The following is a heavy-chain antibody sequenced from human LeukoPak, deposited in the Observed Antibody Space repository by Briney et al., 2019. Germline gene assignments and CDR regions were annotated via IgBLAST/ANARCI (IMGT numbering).Heavy chain of an antibody. CDR1: GFTFSSYS. CDR3: ARGGGLDV. V-gene: IGHV3-48*04. D-gene: IGHD3-16*01. Sequence: EGSLRLSCAASGFTFSSYSMNWVRQAPGKGLEWVSYISSSSSTIYYADSVKGRFTISRDNAKNSLYLQMSNLRAEDTAVYFCARGGGLDVWGQGATVTVSS. CDR2: ISSSSSTI. J-gene: IGHJ6*02.